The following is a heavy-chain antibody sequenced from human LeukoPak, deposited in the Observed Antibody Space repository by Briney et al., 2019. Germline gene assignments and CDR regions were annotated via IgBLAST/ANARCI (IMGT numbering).Heavy chain of an antibody. V-gene: IGHV4-38-2*02. CDR2: ICHSGST. J-gene: IGHJ5*02. CDR3: ARDKKNGYFDP. CDR1: SYSISSGYY. Sequence: SETLSLTCTVSSYSISSGYYWGWIRQPPGKGLEWIGSICHSGSTYYNPSLKSRVTIPGDTSKHQLHLTLRPVTAADAAVYYCARDKKNGYFDPWGQGTLVTVSS. D-gene: IGHD2-2*03.